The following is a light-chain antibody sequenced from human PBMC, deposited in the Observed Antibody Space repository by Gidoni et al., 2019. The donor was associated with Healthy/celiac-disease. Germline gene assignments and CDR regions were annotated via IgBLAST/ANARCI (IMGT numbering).Light chain of an antibody. J-gene: IGKJ2*01. Sequence: EIVLPHSPGTLSLSPGERATLSCSASQSVSSSYLAWYQQKPGQAPRLLIYGASSRATGIPDRFSGSGSGTDFTLTISRLEPEDFAVYYCQQYGSSRRTFXQXTKLEIK. CDR3: QQYGSSRRT. CDR2: GAS. V-gene: IGKV3-20*01. CDR1: QSVSSSY.